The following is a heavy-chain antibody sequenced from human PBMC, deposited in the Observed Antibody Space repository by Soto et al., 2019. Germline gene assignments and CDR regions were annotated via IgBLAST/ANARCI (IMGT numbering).Heavy chain of an antibody. V-gene: IGHV3-21*01. D-gene: IGHD1-1*01. J-gene: IGHJ3*02. CDR2: MSSSSSHI. CDR3: TTEATGHDAFDI. Sequence: PWGSLRLSCTASGFSFSSFSMDWVRQAPGKGLEWVSSMSSSSSHIYYADSVKGRFTISRDNAKNSLYLQMNSLRAEDTAVYYCTTEATGHDAFDIWGQGTMVTVSS. CDR1: GFSFSSFS.